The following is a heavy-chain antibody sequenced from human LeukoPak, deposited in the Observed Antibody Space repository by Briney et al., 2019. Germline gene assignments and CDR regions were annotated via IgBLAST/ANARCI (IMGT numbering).Heavy chain of an antibody. V-gene: IGHV6-1*01. Sequence: SQTLSLTCAISGDSVSSNSAAWNWIRQSPSRGLEWLGRTYYRSKWYNDYAVSVKSRITINPDTSKNQFSLQLNSVTPEDTAVYYCARFYSSGWPHQGGYYYYGMDVWGQGTTVTVSS. D-gene: IGHD6-19*01. J-gene: IGHJ6*02. CDR3: ARFYSSGWPHQGGYYYYGMDV. CDR2: TYYRSKWYN. CDR1: GDSVSSNSAA.